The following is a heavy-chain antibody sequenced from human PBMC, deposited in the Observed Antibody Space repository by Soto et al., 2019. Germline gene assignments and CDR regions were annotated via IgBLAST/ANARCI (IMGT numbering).Heavy chain of an antibody. D-gene: IGHD3-3*01. Sequence: SETLSLTCTVSGGSISSADYYWTWFRQPPGKGLEWVGYIYYTGSTYYNPSLKSRLTISIDTSRDQFSLRLSSVTAADTAVYYCATHPYYDFYSGDYVDSWGQGTLVTVSS. V-gene: IGHV4-30-4*01. J-gene: IGHJ4*02. CDR2: IYYTGST. CDR3: ATHPYYDFYSGDYVDS. CDR1: GGSISSADYY.